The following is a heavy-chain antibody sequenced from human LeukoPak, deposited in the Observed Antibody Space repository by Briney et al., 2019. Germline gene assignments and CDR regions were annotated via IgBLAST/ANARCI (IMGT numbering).Heavy chain of an antibody. J-gene: IGHJ4*01. Sequence: ASVKVSFKASGYTFTGYYMHWVRQAPGQGLEWMGWINPNSGGTNYAQKFQGRVTMTRDTSISTAYMELSRLRSDDTAVYYCARGPRITMIVVVINPFDYWGHGTLVTVSS. D-gene: IGHD3-22*01. V-gene: IGHV1-2*02. CDR1: GYTFTGYY. CDR2: INPNSGGT. CDR3: ARGPRITMIVVVINPFDY.